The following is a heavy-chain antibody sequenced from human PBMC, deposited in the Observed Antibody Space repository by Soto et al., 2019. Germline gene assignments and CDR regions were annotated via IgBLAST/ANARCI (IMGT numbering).Heavy chain of an antibody. V-gene: IGHV3-11*06. J-gene: IGHJ4*02. D-gene: IGHD6-13*01. Sequence: QVQLVESGGGLVKPGGSLRLSCVVSGFTFSDYYMSWLRQAPGQGLEWVSYIVTSSAYTKYADSVKGRFSISRDNAKNSLYLEMKSLRVEDTAVYYCARLRASGWYMGGYLDSWGQGTLVTVSS. CDR3: ARLRASGWYMGGYLDS. CDR1: GFTFSDYY. CDR2: IVTSSAYT.